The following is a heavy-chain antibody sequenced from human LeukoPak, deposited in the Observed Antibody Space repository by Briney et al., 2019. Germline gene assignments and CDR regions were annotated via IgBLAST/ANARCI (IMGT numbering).Heavy chain of an antibody. J-gene: IGHJ4*02. D-gene: IGHD3-9*01. CDR3: AKTAPHFDWLAGIDY. CDR1: GFTFSSYG. Sequence: QPGGSLRLSCAASGFTFSSYGMHWVRQAPGKGLEWVAVISYDGSNKYYADSVKGRFTISRDNSKNTLYLQMNSLRAEDTAVYYCAKTAPHFDWLAGIDYWGQGTLVTVSS. CDR2: ISYDGSNK. V-gene: IGHV3-30*18.